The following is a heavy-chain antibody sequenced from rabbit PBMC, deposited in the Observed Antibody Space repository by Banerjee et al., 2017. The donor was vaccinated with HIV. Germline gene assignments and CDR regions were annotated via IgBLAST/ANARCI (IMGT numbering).Heavy chain of an antibody. CDR3: ARDTGTSFSTYGMDL. CDR2: IYAGSSGST. D-gene: IGHD8-1*01. J-gene: IGHJ6*01. V-gene: IGHV1S40*01. Sequence: QSLEESGGGPVKPGASLTLTCKASGFSFNSGYDMCWVRQAPGKGLEWIACIYAGSSGSTYSATWAKGRFTISKTSSTTVTLQMTSLTAADTATYFCARDTGTSFSTYGMDLWGQGTLVTVS. CDR1: GFSFNSGYD.